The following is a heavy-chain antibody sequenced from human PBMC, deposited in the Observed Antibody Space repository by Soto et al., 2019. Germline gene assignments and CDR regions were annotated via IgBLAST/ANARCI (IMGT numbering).Heavy chain of an antibody. J-gene: IGHJ6*03. CDR3: AREASTYYYYYMDV. Sequence: GGSLRLSCAASGFTFSSYDMHWVRQATGKGLEWVSAIGTAGDTYYPGSVKGRFTISRENAKNSLYLQMNSLRAGDTAVYYCAREASTYYYYYMDVWGKGTTVTVSS. CDR1: GFTFSSYD. V-gene: IGHV3-13*01. CDR2: IGTAGDT.